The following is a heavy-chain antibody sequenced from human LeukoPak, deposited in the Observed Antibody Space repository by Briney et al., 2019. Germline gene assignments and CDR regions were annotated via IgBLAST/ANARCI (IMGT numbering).Heavy chain of an antibody. J-gene: IGHJ4*02. D-gene: IGHD6-13*01. V-gene: IGHV3-53*01. CDR1: GFTVSSNY. CDR3: ARTVSTGAGYSGL. Sequence: PGGSLRLSCAASGFTVSSNYMSWVRQAPGKGLEWVSVIYSGGSTYYADSVKGRFTISRDNAKNSLYLQMNSLRAEDTAVYYCARTVSTGAGYSGLWGQGTLVTVSS. CDR2: IYSGGST.